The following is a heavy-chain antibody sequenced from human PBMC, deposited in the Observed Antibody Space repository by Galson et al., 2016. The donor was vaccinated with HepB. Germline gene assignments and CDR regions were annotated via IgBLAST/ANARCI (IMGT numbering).Heavy chain of an antibody. CDR1: GFAFSSYW. V-gene: IGHV3-74*01. CDR2: INGDGSST. D-gene: IGHD3-10*01. Sequence: SLRLSCAASGFAFSSYWMHWVRPAPGKGVVWVSRINGDGSSTTYADSVKGRFTISRDNAKNTLYLQMNSLRAGDTSVYYCAVGIDPLDYWGQGTLVTVSS. J-gene: IGHJ4*02. CDR3: AVGIDPLDY.